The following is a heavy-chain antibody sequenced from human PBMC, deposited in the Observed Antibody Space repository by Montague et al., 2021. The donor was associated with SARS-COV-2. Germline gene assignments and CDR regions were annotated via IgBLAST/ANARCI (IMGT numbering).Heavy chain of an antibody. V-gene: IGHV3-23*03. D-gene: IGHD1-14*01. J-gene: IGHJ3*01. CDR2: IYIGGTTK. Sequence: SLRLSCAASGFTFNSYVMTWVRQAPGKGLEWVSYIYIGGTTKYYADSVKGRFTISRDNSKKILYLQMNSLKADDTAVYYCARLNRIVGASGDTDAFDVWGQGTMVTVSS. CDR1: GFTFNSYV. CDR3: ARLNRIVGASGDTDAFDV.